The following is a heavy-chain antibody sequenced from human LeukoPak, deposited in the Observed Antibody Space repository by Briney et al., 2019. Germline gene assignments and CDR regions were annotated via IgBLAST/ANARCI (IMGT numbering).Heavy chain of an antibody. CDR1: GDTFSSYA. CDR2: IIPIFGTA. CDR3: ARDAAYCGGDCYSDAFDI. Sequence: GASVKVSCKASGDTFSSYAISWVRQAPGQGLEWMGRIIPIFGTANYAQKFQGRVTITTDESTSTAYMELSSLRSEDTAVYYCARDAAYCGGDCYSDAFDIWGQGTMVTVSS. V-gene: IGHV1-69*05. J-gene: IGHJ3*02. D-gene: IGHD2-21*02.